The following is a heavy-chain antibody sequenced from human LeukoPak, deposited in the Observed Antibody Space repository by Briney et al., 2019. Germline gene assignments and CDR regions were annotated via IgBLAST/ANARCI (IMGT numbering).Heavy chain of an antibody. CDR3: ARVRYGGAFDI. D-gene: IGHD3-9*01. CDR1: GFTFSSYD. CDR2: IGTAGDT. Sequence: GGSLRLSCAASGFTFSSYDMHWVRHATGKGLEWVSAIGTAGDTYYPGSVKGRFTISRENAKNSLYLQMNSLRAGDTAVYYCARVRYGGAFDIWGQGTMVTVSS. J-gene: IGHJ3*02. V-gene: IGHV3-13*04.